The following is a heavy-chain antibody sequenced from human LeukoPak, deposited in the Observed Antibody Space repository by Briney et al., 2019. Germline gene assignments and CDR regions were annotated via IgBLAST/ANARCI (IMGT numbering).Heavy chain of an antibody. CDR2: ISGDGVST. CDR3: ANPDVGSSWFDAFDI. CDR1: GFTFDDYA. V-gene: IGHV3-43*02. D-gene: IGHD6-13*01. J-gene: IGHJ3*02. Sequence: GGSLRLSCAASGFTFDDYAMHWVRQAPGKGLEWVSLISGDGVSTYYADSVKGRFTISRDNSKNSLYLQMNSLSTEDTALYYCANPDVGSSWFDAFDIWGQGTMVTVSS.